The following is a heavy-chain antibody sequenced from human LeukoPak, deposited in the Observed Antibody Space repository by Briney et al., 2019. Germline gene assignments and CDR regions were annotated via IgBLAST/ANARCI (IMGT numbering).Heavy chain of an antibody. J-gene: IGHJ4*01. CDR3: ARDYVGTSLGY. V-gene: IGHV1-46*01. Sequence: GASVKVSCKASGGTFSSYAISWVRQAPGQGLEWMGIINPSGGSTSYAQKFQGRVTMTRDTSTSTVYMELSSLRSEDTAVYYCARDYVGTSLGYWGQGTLVTVSS. D-gene: IGHD3-16*01. CDR2: INPSGGST. CDR1: GGTFSSYA.